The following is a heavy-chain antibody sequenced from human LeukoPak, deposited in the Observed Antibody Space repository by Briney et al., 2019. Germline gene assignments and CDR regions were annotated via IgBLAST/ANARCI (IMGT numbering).Heavy chain of an antibody. CDR3: AMGYSSSWTRFDP. CDR1: GGSISSGGYY. Sequence: PSQTLSLTCTVSGGSISSGGYYWSWIRQHPGKGLEWIGYIYYSGSTYYIPSLKSRVTISVDTSKNQFSLKLSSVTAADTAVYYCAMGYSSSWTRFDPWGQGVLVTVSS. D-gene: IGHD6-13*01. V-gene: IGHV4-31*03. CDR2: IYYSGST. J-gene: IGHJ5*02.